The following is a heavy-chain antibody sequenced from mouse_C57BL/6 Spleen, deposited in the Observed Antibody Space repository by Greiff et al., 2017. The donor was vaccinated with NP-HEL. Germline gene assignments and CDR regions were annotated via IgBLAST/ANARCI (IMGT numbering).Heavy chain of an antibody. D-gene: IGHD3-2*02. CDR3: AVDSSGYCDY. V-gene: IGHV1-52*01. CDR1: GYTFTSYW. Sequence: QVQLQQPGAELVRPGSSVKLSCKASGYTFTSYWMHWVKQRPIQGLEWIGNIDPSDSETHYNQKFKDKATLTVDKSSSTAYMQLSSLTSEDSAVYYCAVDSSGYCDYWGQGTTLTVSS. CDR2: IDPSDSET. J-gene: IGHJ2*01.